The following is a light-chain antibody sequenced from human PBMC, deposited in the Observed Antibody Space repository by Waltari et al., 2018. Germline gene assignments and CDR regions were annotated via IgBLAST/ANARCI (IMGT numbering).Light chain of an antibody. V-gene: IGLV2-8*01. Sequence: QSALTQPPSASGSPGQSVTISCTGTSSDVGAYNFVSWHQQHPGKAPKLMIYEVSKRPSGVPDRCSGSKSGNTSSLIVSGLQAEDEADYYCSSYTGSNNSLVFGGGTKLTVL. CDR3: SSYTGSNNSLV. CDR1: SSDVGAYNF. CDR2: EVS. J-gene: IGLJ3*02.